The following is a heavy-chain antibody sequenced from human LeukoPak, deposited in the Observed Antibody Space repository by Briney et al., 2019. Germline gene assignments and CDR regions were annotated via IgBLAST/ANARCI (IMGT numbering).Heavy chain of an antibody. V-gene: IGHV3-53*01. Sequence: GGSLRLSCAASGFTVSSNYMSWVRQAPGKGLEWVSVIYSGGSTYYADSVKGRFTISRDNSKNTLYLQMNSLRAEDTALYHCARDQGGSYLLGLFDYWGQGTLVTAPS. CDR2: IYSGGST. J-gene: IGHJ4*02. CDR1: GFTVSSNY. CDR3: ARDQGGSYLLGLFDY. D-gene: IGHD1-26*01.